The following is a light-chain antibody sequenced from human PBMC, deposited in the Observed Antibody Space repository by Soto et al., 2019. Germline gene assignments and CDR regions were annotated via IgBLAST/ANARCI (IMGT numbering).Light chain of an antibody. CDR1: SSNIGYYY. Sequence: QAVVTQPPSVSAAPGQKVNISCSGSSSNIGYYYVSWYQQLPGTAPKLLIYDSNKRPSGIPDRFSGSKSGTSATLGITGLQTGDEADYYCGTWDSSLSAGVFGTGTKVTVL. V-gene: IGLV1-51*01. J-gene: IGLJ1*01. CDR3: GTWDSSLSAGV. CDR2: DSN.